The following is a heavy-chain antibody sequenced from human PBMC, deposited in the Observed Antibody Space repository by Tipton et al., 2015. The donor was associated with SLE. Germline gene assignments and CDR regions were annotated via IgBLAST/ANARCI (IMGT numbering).Heavy chain of an antibody. D-gene: IGHD6-13*01. CDR1: GFTFSSYA. J-gene: IGHJ5*02. Sequence: LRLSCAASGFTFSSYAMSWVRQAPGKGLEWIGYIYYSGSTNYNPSLKSRVTISVDTSKNQFSLKLTSVTAADTAVYYCARLGASSWSPNWFDPWGQGTLVTVSS. V-gene: IGHV4-59*01. CDR3: ARLGASSWSPNWFDP. CDR2: IYYSGST.